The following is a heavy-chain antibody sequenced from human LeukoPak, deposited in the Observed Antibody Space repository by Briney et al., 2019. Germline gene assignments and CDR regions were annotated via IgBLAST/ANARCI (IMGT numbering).Heavy chain of an antibody. Sequence: ASVKVSCKASGYTFTSYDINWVRQATGQGLEWMGWMNPNSGSTGYAQKFQGRVTMTRDTSISTAYMELSSLRSEDTAVYYCARDPLDSSGYFVPFDYWGQGTLVTVSS. J-gene: IGHJ4*02. D-gene: IGHD3-22*01. CDR1: GYTFTSYD. CDR3: ARDPLDSSGYFVPFDY. V-gene: IGHV1-8*01. CDR2: MNPNSGST.